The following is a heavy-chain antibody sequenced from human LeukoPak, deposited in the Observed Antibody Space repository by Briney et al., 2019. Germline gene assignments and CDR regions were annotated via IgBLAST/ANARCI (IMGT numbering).Heavy chain of an antibody. J-gene: IGHJ6*03. CDR2: IYYSGST. CDR1: GGSISSSSYY. Sequence: SETLSLTCTVSGGSISSSSYYWGWIRQPPGKGLEWIGSIYYSGSTYYNSSLKSRVTISVDTSKKQFSLKLSSVTAADTAVYYCARHFMVRGVIPHYYYYYYMDVWGKGTTVTISS. V-gene: IGHV4-39*01. D-gene: IGHD3-10*01. CDR3: ARHFMVRGVIPHYYYYYYMDV.